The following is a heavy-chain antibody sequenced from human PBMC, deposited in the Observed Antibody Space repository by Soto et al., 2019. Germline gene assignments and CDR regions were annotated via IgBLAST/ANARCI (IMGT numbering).Heavy chain of an antibody. Sequence: TGGSLRLSCAASGFTFSISSMNWVRQAPGKGLEWVSSISCTSDYKYYVDSVRGRFTIFRDNAENSMFLQMDSLRPEDTAVFYCTRDPFFGAFDYWGRGALVTVSS. CDR3: TRDPFFGAFDY. V-gene: IGHV3-21*01. J-gene: IGHJ4*02. CDR1: GFTFSISS. D-gene: IGHD3-10*01. CDR2: ISCTSDYK.